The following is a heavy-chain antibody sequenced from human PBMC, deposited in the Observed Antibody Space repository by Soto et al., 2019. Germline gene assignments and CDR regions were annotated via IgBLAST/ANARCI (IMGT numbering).Heavy chain of an antibody. CDR1: GGTFSSYA. CDR2: IIPIFGTA. V-gene: IGHV1-69*01. D-gene: IGHD3-10*01. Sequence: QVQLVQSGAEVKKPGSSVKVSCKASGGTFSSYAISWVRQAPGQGLEWMGGIIPIFGTANYAQKFQGRVTITADESTSTAYMELSSLSSEDTAVYYCARTTMVRGVIITELPYYYGMDVWGQGTTVTVSS. CDR3: ARTTMVRGVIITELPYYYGMDV. J-gene: IGHJ6*02.